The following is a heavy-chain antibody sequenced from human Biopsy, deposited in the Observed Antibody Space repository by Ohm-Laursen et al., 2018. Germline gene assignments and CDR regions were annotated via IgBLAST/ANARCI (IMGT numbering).Heavy chain of an antibody. V-gene: IGHV4-31*01. D-gene: IGHD3-22*01. J-gene: IGHJ5*02. CDR3: ARGDYFDSYGYFWFDP. CDR1: GGSISSGGSY. CDR2: IFNSANT. Sequence: SQTLSLTCTVSGGSISSGGSYWSWIRQRPGKGLEWIGYIFNSANTYYNPSLKNLITISGDTSKNQFSLKLNSVTAADTAVYYCARGDYFDSYGYFWFDPWGQGTLVTVSS.